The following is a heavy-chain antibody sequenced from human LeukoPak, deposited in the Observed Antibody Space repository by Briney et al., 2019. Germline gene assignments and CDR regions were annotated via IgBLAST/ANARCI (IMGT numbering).Heavy chain of an antibody. Sequence: GESLNISCKGSEYTFTTYWIGWVRQMPGKGLEWMGIIYPGDSDPRYSPSFQGQVTISADTSISTAYLQWSSLKASDSAVYYCVRHGLGSSSFGFDYWGQGTLVTVSS. D-gene: IGHD6-6*01. CDR3: VRHGLGSSSFGFDY. CDR2: IYPGDSDP. V-gene: IGHV5-51*01. J-gene: IGHJ4*02. CDR1: EYTFTTYW.